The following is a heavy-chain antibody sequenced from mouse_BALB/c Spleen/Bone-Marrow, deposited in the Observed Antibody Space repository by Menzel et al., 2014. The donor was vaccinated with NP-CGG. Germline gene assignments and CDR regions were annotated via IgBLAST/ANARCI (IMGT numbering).Heavy chain of an antibody. CDR1: GYTFTEYI. V-gene: IGHV1-62-2*01. D-gene: IGHD2-3*01. CDR3: ARHEGGEMGFDY. Sequence: QVQLQQFGAGLVKPGASAKLSCKASGYTFTEYIIHWVKQRSGQGLEWIGWFYPGSGSIKYNEKFKDKATLTADKSSSTVYMELSRLTSEDSAVYFCARHEGGEMGFDYWGQGTTLTVSS. J-gene: IGHJ2*01. CDR2: FYPGSGSI.